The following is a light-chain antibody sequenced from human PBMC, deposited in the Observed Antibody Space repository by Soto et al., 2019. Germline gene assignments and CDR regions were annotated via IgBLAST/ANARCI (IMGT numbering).Light chain of an antibody. CDR1: SGSVSTTNH. V-gene: IGLV8-61*01. J-gene: IGLJ3*02. CDR2: STN. Sequence: QAVVTQEPSFSVSPGTTVTLTCGLNSGSVSTTNHPSWYQQTPGQAPRTLISSTNTRASGVPDRFSGSIFGKKAALPITGAQPDDEADYYCVLYMGSGIWMFGGGTKLTVL. CDR3: VLYMGSGIWM.